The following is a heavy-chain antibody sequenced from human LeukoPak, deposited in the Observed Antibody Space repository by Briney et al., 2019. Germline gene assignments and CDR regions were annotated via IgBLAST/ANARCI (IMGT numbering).Heavy chain of an antibody. CDR3: ASRTIQNIGLRYCRAGSWRMGPNI. D-gene: IGHD2-15*01. V-gene: IGHV4-34*01. CDR2: INHSGST. CDR1: GGSFFGYH. J-gene: IGHJ3*02. Sequence: SETLLQISANYGGSFFGYHWSWIRQPPGKGLEWIGEINHSGSTNYNPSLKSRVTISVDTSKNQLSRKLSSVTAAGTAVHYCASRTIQNIGLRYCRAGSWRMGPNICSQPRMVTVSS.